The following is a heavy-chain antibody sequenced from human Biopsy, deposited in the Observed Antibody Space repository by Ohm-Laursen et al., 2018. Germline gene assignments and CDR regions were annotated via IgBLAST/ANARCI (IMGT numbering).Heavy chain of an antibody. CDR2: IWYDGKNK. Sequence: SLRLSCAASGVTFTRYGWHWVRQAPGKGLEWVAVIWYDGKNKYYADSVRGRFTISRDNAKNTVYLQMNSLRAEDTVVFYCAKDLRNNNWGVENWGQGTLVTVSS. CDR3: AKDLRNNNWGVEN. CDR1: GVTFTRYG. D-gene: IGHD7-27*01. J-gene: IGHJ4*02. V-gene: IGHV3-33*06.